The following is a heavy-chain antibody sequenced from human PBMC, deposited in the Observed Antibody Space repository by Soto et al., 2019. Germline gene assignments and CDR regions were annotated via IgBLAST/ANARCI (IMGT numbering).Heavy chain of an antibody. D-gene: IGHD3-10*01. CDR3: ARESAGSGKNNWFDP. Sequence: SETLSLTCSVSRGSISSYYWSWVRQPPGKGLEWIGFIHRTGSTKYNPSLESRATISVDTSQNQLSLRLSSVTAADTAVYYCARESAGSGKNNWFDPWGQGILVTVSS. J-gene: IGHJ5*02. V-gene: IGHV4-59*01. CDR1: RGSISSYY. CDR2: IHRTGST.